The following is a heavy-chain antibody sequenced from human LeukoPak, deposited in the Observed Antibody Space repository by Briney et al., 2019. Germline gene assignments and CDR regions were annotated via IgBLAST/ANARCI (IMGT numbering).Heavy chain of an antibody. D-gene: IGHD3-9*01. Sequence: GASVKVSCKASGYTFTGYYMHWVRQAPGQGLEGMGWINPNSGGTNYAQKFQDRVSMTRDTSISTAYMQLSRLRSDDTAVYYCARSPHILTGENFDFWGQGTLLTVSS. CDR1: GYTFTGYY. CDR2: INPNSGGT. V-gene: IGHV1-2*02. CDR3: ARSPHILTGENFDF. J-gene: IGHJ4*02.